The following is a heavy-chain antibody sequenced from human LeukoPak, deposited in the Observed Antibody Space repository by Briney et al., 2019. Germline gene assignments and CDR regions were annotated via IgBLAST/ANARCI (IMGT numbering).Heavy chain of an antibody. CDR3: ARWSSTYVVRGAMGFDY. V-gene: IGHV4-59*08. J-gene: IGHJ4*02. Sequence: SETLSLTCTVSGGSISSYYWSWIRQPPGKGLEWIGYIYYSGSTNYNPSLKSRVTISVDTSKNQFSLKLSSVTAADTAVYYCARWSSTYVVRGAMGFDYWGQGTLVTVSS. D-gene: IGHD3-10*01. CDR1: GGSISSYY. CDR2: IYYSGST.